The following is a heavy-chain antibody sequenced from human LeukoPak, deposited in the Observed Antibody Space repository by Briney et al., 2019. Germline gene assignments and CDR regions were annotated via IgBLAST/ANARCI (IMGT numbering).Heavy chain of an antibody. J-gene: IGHJ3*02. D-gene: IGHD3-22*01. CDR3: AGADYYYYDSSPARGPYGAFDI. CDR1: SGSISTYY. Sequence: SETLSLTCTVSSGSISTYYWSWIRQPPGKGLEWIGYIHYSGSTNYNPSLKSRVSISVETSKSHFSLKLTSVTAADTAVYYCAGADYYYYDSSPARGPYGAFDIWGQGTMVTVSS. V-gene: IGHV4-59*01. CDR2: IHYSGST.